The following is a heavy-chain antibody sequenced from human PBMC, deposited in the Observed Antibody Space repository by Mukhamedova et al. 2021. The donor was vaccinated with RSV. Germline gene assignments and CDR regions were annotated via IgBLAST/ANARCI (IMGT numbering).Heavy chain of an antibody. Sequence: EYMGWIITHNGDTNYAQKFQGRVSMTTDTSTSTAYVELRSLRSDDTAVYYCARGAATGTTKGYFDLWGRGTLVTVS. J-gene: IGHJ2*01. V-gene: IGHV1-18*01. D-gene: IGHD1-1*01. CDR2: IITHNGDT. CDR3: ARGAATGTTKGYFDL.